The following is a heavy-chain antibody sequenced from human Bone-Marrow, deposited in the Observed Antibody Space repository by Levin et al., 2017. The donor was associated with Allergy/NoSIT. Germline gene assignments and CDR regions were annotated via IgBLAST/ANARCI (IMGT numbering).Heavy chain of an antibody. CDR2: MNPNSGNT. V-gene: IGHV1-8*01. D-gene: IGHD4-17*01. J-gene: IGHJ4*02. CDR3: AVNYGDYRAFDY. CDR1: GYTFTSYD. Sequence: GASVKVSCKASGYTFTSYDINWVRQATGQGLEWMGWMNPNSGNTGYAQKFQGRVTMTRNTSISTAYMELSSLRSEDTAVYYCAVNYGDYRAFDYWGQGTLVTVSS.